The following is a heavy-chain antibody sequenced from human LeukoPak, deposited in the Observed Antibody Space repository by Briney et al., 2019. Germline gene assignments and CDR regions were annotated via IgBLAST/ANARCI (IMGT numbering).Heavy chain of an antibody. J-gene: IGHJ4*02. D-gene: IGHD3-10*01. CDR3: AKDGNYGSGSSPFDY. CDR1: GFTFSSYG. V-gene: IGHV3-30*18. Sequence: PGGSLRLSCAASGFTFSSYGMHWVRQAPGKGLEWVAVILYDGSNKYYTDSVKGRFTISRDKSKNTLYLQMNSLRAEDTAVYYCAKDGNYGSGSSPFDYWGQGTLVTVSS. CDR2: ILYDGSNK.